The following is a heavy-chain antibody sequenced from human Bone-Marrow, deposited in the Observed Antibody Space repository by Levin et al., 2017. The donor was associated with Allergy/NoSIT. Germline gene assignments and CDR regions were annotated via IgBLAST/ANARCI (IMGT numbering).Heavy chain of an antibody. D-gene: IGHD3-10*01. CDR2: TFYRSKWYN. J-gene: IGHJ3*02. CDR1: GDSVSSNSAA. Sequence: SETLSLTCAISGDSVSSNSAAWNWIRQSPSRGLEWLGRTFYRSKWYNDYEVSVKSRISINPDTSKNQFSLQLNSVTPEDTAVYYCASSNTYYFDTGSYQGAFDIWGQGTVVIVSS. CDR3: ASSNTYYFDTGSYQGAFDI. V-gene: IGHV6-1*01.